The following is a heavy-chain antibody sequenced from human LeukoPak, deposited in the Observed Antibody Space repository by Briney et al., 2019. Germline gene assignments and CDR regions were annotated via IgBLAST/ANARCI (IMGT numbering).Heavy chain of an antibody. D-gene: IGHD3-22*01. CDR3: ARDRRYYDATEVDAFDI. CDR2: IYYSGST. V-gene: IGHV4-59*01. CDR1: GGSISSYY. J-gene: IGHJ3*02. Sequence: SETLSLTCTVSGGSISSYYWSWIRQPPGKGLEWIGYIYYSGSTNYNPSLKSRVTISVDTSKNQFSLKLSSVTAADTAVYYCARDRRYYDATEVDAFDIWGQGTMVTVSS.